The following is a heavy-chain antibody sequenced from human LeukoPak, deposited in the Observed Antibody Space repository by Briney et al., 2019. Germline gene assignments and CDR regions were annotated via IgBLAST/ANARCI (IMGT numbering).Heavy chain of an antibody. J-gene: IGHJ6*02. Sequence: GGSLRLSRAASGFTFSSYAMSWVRQAPGKGLEWVSAISGSGGSTYYADSVRGRFTISRDNSKNTLYLQMNSLRAEDTAVYYCAKPIDCSGGSCYSFVYYYGMDVWGQGATVTVSS. CDR2: ISGSGGST. D-gene: IGHD2-15*01. CDR3: AKPIDCSGGSCYSFVYYYGMDV. V-gene: IGHV3-23*01. CDR1: GFTFSSYA.